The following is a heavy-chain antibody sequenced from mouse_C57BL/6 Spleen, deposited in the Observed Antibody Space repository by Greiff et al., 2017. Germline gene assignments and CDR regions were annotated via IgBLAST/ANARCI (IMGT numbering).Heavy chain of an antibody. CDR1: GYAFSSSW. CDR2: IYPGDGDT. Sequence: QVQLKESGPELVKPGASVKISCKASGYAFSSSWMNWVKQRPGKGLEWIGRIYPGDGDTNYNGKFKGKATLTADKSSSTAYMQLSSLTSEDSAVYFCAREEWYFDVWGTGTTVTVSS. J-gene: IGHJ1*03. CDR3: AREEWYFDV. V-gene: IGHV1-82*01.